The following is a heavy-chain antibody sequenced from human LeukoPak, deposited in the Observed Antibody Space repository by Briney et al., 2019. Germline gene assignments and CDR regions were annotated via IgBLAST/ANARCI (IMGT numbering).Heavy chain of an antibody. Sequence: GTSLRLSCAASGFTFSSFGMHWVRQAPGKGLEWVTLIWYDGSSEYYVDPVKGRFTISRDNSKNTLYLQINSLRAEDTAVYYCARDSYDILTGYYSGPDYWGQGTQVTVSS. J-gene: IGHJ4*02. CDR3: ARDSYDILTGYYSGPDY. CDR2: IWYDGSSE. V-gene: IGHV3-33*01. D-gene: IGHD3-9*01. CDR1: GFTFSSFG.